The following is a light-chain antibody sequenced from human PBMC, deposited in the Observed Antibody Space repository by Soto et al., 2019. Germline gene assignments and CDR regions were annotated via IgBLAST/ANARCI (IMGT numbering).Light chain of an antibody. CDR2: GAS. Sequence: ELVLTQSPGTLSLSPGERATLSCRASQSVSSTYSAWFQQKPGQPPRLLIYGASSRATGIPDRFSGSGSGTDFTLTISRLEPEDFAVYYSHHYGSSPTFGGGTKVEIK. V-gene: IGKV3-20*01. CDR1: QSVSSTY. CDR3: HHYGSSPT. J-gene: IGKJ4*01.